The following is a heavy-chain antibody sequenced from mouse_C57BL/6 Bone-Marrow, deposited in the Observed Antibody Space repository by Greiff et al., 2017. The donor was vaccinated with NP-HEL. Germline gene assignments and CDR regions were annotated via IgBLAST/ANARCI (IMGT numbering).Heavy chain of an antibody. CDR1: GFNIKDDY. CDR3: TTNYYGSSYYFDY. V-gene: IGHV14-4*01. D-gene: IGHD1-1*01. J-gene: IGHJ2*01. CDR2: IDPENGDT. Sequence: VQLQQSGAELVRPGASVKLSCTASGFNIKDDYMHWVKQRPEQGLEWIGWIDPENGDTEYASKFQGKATITADTSSNPAYLQLSSLTSEDTAVEYCTTNYYGSSYYFDYWGQGTTLTVSS.